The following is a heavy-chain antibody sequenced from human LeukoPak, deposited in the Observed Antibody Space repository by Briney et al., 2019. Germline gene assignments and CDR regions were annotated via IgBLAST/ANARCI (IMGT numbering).Heavy chain of an antibody. Sequence: SETLSLTCAVYGGSFSGYYWSWIRQPPGKGLEWIGEINHSGSTYYNPSLKSRVTISVDTSKNQFSLKLSSVTAADTAVYYCARHVRDHYYDSSGSQFDPWGQGTLVTVSS. CDR2: INHSGST. CDR3: ARHVRDHYYDSSGSQFDP. J-gene: IGHJ5*02. D-gene: IGHD3-22*01. CDR1: GGSFSGYY. V-gene: IGHV4-34*01.